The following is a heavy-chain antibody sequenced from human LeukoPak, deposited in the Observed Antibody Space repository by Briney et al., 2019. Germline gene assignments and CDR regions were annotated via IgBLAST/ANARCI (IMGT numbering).Heavy chain of an antibody. CDR1: GFTFSDYY. V-gene: IGHV3-11*01. J-gene: IGHJ4*02. CDR3: AKDNGDGYNDY. CDR2: ISSSGSTI. Sequence: GGSLRLSCAASGFTFSDYYMSWIRQAPGKGLEWVSYISSSGSTIYYADSVKGRFTISRDNSKNTLYLQMNSLRAEDTAVYYCAKDNGDGYNDYWGQGTLVTVSS. D-gene: IGHD5-24*01.